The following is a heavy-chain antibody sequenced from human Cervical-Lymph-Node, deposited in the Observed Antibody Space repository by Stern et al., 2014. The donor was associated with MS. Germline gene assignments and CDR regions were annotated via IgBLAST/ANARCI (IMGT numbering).Heavy chain of an antibody. V-gene: IGHV1-2*06. Sequence: VQLVESGAEVKKPGASLKGSCKASGYTFSVYNIHWVRQAPGQGLEWMGRINPNSGGTNYAQKFQGRVTMTRDTSISIVYMELTRLRSDDTAVYYCARGASDYWGQGTLVTVSS. CDR3: ARGASDY. D-gene: IGHD3-16*01. CDR1: GYTFSVYN. CDR2: INPNSGGT. J-gene: IGHJ4*02.